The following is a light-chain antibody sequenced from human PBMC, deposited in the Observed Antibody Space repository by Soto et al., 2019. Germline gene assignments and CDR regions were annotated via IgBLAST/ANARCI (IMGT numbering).Light chain of an antibody. Sequence: DIQMTQSPSTLSASVGDRVTIACRASQDIITWLALYQQKPGKAPKLLIYKASTLQSGVPSRFSGSGSGTDFTLTISSLQPDDFATYYCQQYNAYYTFGQGTKLEIK. CDR2: KAS. J-gene: IGKJ2*01. CDR1: QDIITW. CDR3: QQYNAYYT. V-gene: IGKV1-5*03.